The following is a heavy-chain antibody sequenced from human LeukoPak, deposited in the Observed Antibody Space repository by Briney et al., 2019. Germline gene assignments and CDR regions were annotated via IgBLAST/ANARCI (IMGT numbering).Heavy chain of an antibody. V-gene: IGHV4-59*12. D-gene: IGHD3-10*01. CDR1: GGSISSYY. CDR2: IYYSGST. Sequence: SETLSLTCTVSGGSISSYYWSWIRQPPGKGLEWIGYIYYSGSTNYNPSLKSRVTISVDTSKHQFSLKLTSVSAADTAVYYCVKEELLYFGASKIRGFDSWGQGTLVTVFS. CDR3: VKEELLYFGASKIRGFDS. J-gene: IGHJ4*02.